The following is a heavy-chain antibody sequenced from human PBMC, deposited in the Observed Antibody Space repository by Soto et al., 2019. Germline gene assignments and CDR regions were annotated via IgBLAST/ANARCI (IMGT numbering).Heavy chain of an antibody. D-gene: IGHD3-22*01. CDR1: GFTFSSYA. CDR2: ISVSISSI. Sequence: GGSLRLSCAASGFTFSSYAMNWVRQAPGKGLEWVSAISVSISSIYYADSVKGRFTISRDNAKNSLYLQMNSLRDEDTAVYYCARGNGYYDSSGYFYYGMDVWRQGTTVTVSS. CDR3: ARGNGYYDSSGYFYYGMDV. V-gene: IGHV3-48*02. J-gene: IGHJ6*02.